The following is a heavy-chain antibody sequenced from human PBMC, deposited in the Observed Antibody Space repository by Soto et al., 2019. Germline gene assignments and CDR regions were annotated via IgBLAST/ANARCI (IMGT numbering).Heavy chain of an antibody. Sequence: SQSLSLTCAVSGDSVSSNTVAWNWIRQSPSRGLEWLGRSYYRSKWYNDYAVSVKSRITINPDTSKNQFSLQLNSVTPEDTAVYYCAREKWAAAGGINWFDPWGQGXLVTVHS. J-gene: IGHJ5*02. CDR2: SYYRSKWYN. D-gene: IGHD6-13*01. V-gene: IGHV6-1*01. CDR1: GDSVSSNTVA. CDR3: AREKWAAAGGINWFDP.